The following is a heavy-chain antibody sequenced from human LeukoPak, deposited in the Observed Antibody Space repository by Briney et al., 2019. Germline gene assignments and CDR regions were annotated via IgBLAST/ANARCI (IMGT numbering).Heavy chain of an antibody. Sequence: PGGSLRLSCAASGFTFSSYSMNWVRQAPGKGLEWVSYISSSSSTIYYADSVKGRFTISRDNAKNSLYLQMNSLRAEDTAVYYCAREAFKPYDAFDIWGQGTMVTVSS. J-gene: IGHJ3*02. V-gene: IGHV3-48*04. CDR3: AREAFKPYDAFDI. CDR2: ISSSSSTI. D-gene: IGHD3-3*02. CDR1: GFTFSSYS.